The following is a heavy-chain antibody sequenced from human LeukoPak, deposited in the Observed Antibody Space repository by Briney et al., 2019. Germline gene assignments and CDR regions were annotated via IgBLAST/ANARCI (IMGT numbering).Heavy chain of an antibody. V-gene: IGHV3-30*18. CDR3: AKEGYCSSTSCSPDY. CDR1: GFTFSSYG. CDR2: ISYDGSNK. D-gene: IGHD2-2*01. J-gene: IGHJ4*02. Sequence: GGSLRLSCAASGFTFSSYGMHWVRQAPGKGLEWVAVISYDGSNKYYADSVKGRFTISRDNSKDTLYLQMNSLRAEDTAVYYCAKEGYCSSTSCSPDYWGQGTLVTVSS.